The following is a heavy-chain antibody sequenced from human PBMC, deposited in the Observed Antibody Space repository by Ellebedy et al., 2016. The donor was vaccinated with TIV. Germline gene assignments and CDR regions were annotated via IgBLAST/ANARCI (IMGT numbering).Heavy chain of an antibody. CDR2: IYYSGST. CDR1: GGSISSSSYY. Sequence: SETLSLXXTVSGGSISSSSYYWGWIRQPPGKGLEWIGSIYYSGSTYYNPSLKSRVTISVDTSKNQFSLKLSSVTAADTAVYYCARRRVMIFGVVSNNWFDPWGQGTLVTVSS. V-gene: IGHV4-39*01. J-gene: IGHJ5*02. D-gene: IGHD3-3*01. CDR3: ARRRVMIFGVVSNNWFDP.